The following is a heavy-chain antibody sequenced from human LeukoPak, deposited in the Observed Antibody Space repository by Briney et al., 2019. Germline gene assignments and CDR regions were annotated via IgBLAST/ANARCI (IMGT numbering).Heavy chain of an antibody. D-gene: IGHD1-26*01. V-gene: IGHV1-46*03. CDR2: INPTGGTT. Sequence: ASVKVSCKASGYNFTSYYMHWVRQAPGQGLEWLGIINPTGGTTTYAQKFQGRVTMTRDTSTNTAYMELSSLRSEDTAVYYCARGAGATTSFDYWGQGTMVTVSS. CDR3: ARGAGATTSFDY. CDR1: GYNFTSYY. J-gene: IGHJ4*02.